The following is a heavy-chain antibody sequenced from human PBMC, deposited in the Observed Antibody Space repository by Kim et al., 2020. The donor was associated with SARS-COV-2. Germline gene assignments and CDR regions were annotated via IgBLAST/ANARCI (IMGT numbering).Heavy chain of an antibody. J-gene: IGHJ4*02. CDR3: ARGEMYSGSPLNDY. D-gene: IGHD1-26*01. Sequence: GGSLRLSCAASGFTFSSYEMNWVRQAPGKGLEWVSYISSSGSTIYYADSVKGRFTISRDNAKNSLYLQMNSLRAEDTAVYYCARGEMYSGSPLNDYWGQGTLVTVSS. CDR2: ISSSGSTI. V-gene: IGHV3-48*03. CDR1: GFTFSSYE.